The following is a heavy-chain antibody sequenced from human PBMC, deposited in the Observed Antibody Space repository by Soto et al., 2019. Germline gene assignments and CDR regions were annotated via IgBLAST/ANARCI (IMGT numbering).Heavy chain of an antibody. CDR3: ARIRAPIIVATIIGNWFDP. V-gene: IGHV2-26*01. Sequence: SGPTLVNPTATLTLTCTVSGFSLSNARMGVSWIRQPPGKALEWLAHIFSNDEKSYSTSLKSRLTISKDTSKSQVVLTMTNMDPVDTATYYCARIRAPIIVATIIGNWFDPWGQGTLVTVSS. CDR2: IFSNDEK. CDR1: GFSLSNARMG. D-gene: IGHD5-12*01. J-gene: IGHJ5*02.